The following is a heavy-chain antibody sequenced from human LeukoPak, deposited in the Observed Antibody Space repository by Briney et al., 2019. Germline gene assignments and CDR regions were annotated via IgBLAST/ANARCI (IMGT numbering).Heavy chain of an antibody. D-gene: IGHD2-2*01. J-gene: IGHJ4*02. CDR3: ARMPVTSARYCSSTSCSY. CDR2: INPNSGGT. CDR1: GYTFTGYY. V-gene: IGHV1-2*02. Sequence: ASVKVSCKASGYTFTGYYMHWARQAPGQGLEWMGWINPNSGGTNYAQKFQGRVTMTRDTSISTAYMELSRLRSDDTAVYYCARMPVTSARYCSSTSCSYWGQGTLVTVSS.